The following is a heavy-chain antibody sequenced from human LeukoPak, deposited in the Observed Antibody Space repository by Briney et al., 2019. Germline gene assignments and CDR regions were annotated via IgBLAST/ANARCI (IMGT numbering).Heavy chain of an antibody. CDR2: ISTAGDT. CDR1: GFTFSDYD. J-gene: IGHJ4*02. D-gene: IGHD4-17*01. CDR3: ARAPHGDYFDY. Sequence: GGSLRLSCAASGFTFSDYDMHWVRQTTGKALEWVSAISTAGDTFYPGSVKGRFTISREDAKNSLCLQMNSLRAGDTAVYFCARAPHGDYFDYWGQGTLVTVSS. V-gene: IGHV3-13*01.